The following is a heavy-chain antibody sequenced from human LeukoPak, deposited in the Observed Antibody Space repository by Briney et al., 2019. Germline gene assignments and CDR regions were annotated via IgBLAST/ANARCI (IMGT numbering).Heavy chain of an antibody. J-gene: IGHJ4*02. CDR2: ISYDGSDE. V-gene: IGHV3-30*03. CDR3: ARGYGGNSAGFDY. CDR1: GFTFSRYG. D-gene: IGHD4-23*01. Sequence: GGSLRLSCAASGFTFSRYGMHWVRQAPHKGLAWMSIISYDGSDEYYADSVKGRFTISRDNSRDTLFPQMDRLTTGDTAVYYCARGYGGNSAGFDYWGQGTLVTVSS.